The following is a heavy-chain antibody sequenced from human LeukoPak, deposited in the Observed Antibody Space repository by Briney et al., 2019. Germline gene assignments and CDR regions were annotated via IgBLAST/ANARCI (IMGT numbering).Heavy chain of an antibody. J-gene: IGHJ4*02. Sequence: NPGGSLTLSCATSGLDLSSPWMAWVPQAPGKGLQWVARIRSYFDDGTTDYAAPVKGRFTISRDDSAKTLYLQMTSLRTEDTAIYYCTTEVTAVITPGGYFDSWGQGTLVTVSS. CDR3: TTEVTAVITPGGYFDS. V-gene: IGHV3-15*01. D-gene: IGHD4-23*01. CDR1: GLDLSSPW. CDR2: IRSYFDDGTT.